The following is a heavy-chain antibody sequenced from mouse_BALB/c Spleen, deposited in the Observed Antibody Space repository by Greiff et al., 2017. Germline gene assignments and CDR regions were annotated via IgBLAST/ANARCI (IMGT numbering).Heavy chain of an antibody. J-gene: IGHJ4*01. Sequence: VMLVESGPDLVAPSQSLSITCTVSGFSLTSYGVHWVRQPPGKGLEWLVVIWSDGSTTYNSALKSRLSISKDNSKSQVFLKMNSLQTDDTAMYYCARQDYYGSSYYAMDYWGQGTSVTVSS. D-gene: IGHD1-1*01. CDR2: IWSDGST. CDR3: ARQDYYGSSYYAMDY. CDR1: GFSLTSYG. V-gene: IGHV2-6-2*01.